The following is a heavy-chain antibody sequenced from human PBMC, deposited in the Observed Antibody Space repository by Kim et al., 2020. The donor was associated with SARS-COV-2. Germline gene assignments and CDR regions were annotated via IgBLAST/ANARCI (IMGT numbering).Heavy chain of an antibody. CDR2: ISGTGGTT. J-gene: IGHJ5*02. CDR3: AKDVKKPPAITDYFDP. V-gene: IGHV3-23*01. D-gene: IGHD2-2*01. CDR1: GFTFSNYH. Sequence: GGSLRLSCATSGFTFSNYHMSWVRQAPGKGLEWVSTISGTGGTTWYAASVKGRFTISRDNSRNTLYLQMSSLRAEDTAVYHCAKDVKKPPAITDYFDPWGQGTLVTVSS.